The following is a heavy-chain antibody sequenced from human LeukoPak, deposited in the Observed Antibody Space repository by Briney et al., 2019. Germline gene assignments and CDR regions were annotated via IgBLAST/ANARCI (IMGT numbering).Heavy chain of an antibody. CDR2: MNPNSGNT. D-gene: IGHD3/OR15-3a*01. Sequence: ASVKVSCKASGYTFTSYDMNWVRQATGQGLEWQGWMNPNSGNTGYAQNFQGRVTMTMNTSITTAYMELSSLRSEDTAVYYDARALSWTSESYYYMDVWGKGTTVTVSS. CDR1: GYTFTSYD. V-gene: IGHV1-8*01. J-gene: IGHJ6*03. CDR3: ARALSWTSESYYYMDV.